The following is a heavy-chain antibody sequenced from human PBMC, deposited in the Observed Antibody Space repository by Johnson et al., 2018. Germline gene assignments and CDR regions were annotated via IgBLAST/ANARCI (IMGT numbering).Heavy chain of an antibody. CDR2: ISSDTGTL. CDR3: ARFGSGINTPYAFDI. J-gene: IGHJ3*02. D-gene: IGHD1-26*01. V-gene: IGHV3-21*01. CDR1: GFSSSSYS. Sequence: VQLGESGGGLVKPGGSLRLSCSASGFSSSSYSMNWVRQAPGKGLEWVSSISSDTGTLSYADSVKGRFTTSRDNAKGSLYLQMSSLREDDTAIYFCARFGSGINTPYAFDIWGQGTMVTVSS.